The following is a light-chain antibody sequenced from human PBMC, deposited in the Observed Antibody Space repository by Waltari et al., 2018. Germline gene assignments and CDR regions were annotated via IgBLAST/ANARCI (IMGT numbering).Light chain of an antibody. CDR1: KVGDKF. CDR2: QDS. CDR3: QASDSSTVE. J-gene: IGLJ2*01. V-gene: IGLV3-1*01. Sequence: SYELTQPPSVSVSPGQTASITCTGEKVGDKFACWYQQKPGQCPVLVIYQDSNRPSGIPERFSGSNSGNTATLTIRGTQAMDEADFYCQASDSSTVEFGGGTKLTVL.